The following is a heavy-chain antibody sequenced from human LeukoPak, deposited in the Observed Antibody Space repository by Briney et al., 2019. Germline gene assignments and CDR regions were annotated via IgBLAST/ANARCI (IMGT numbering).Heavy chain of an antibody. D-gene: IGHD2-2*01. CDR1: GFTFSSYG. V-gene: IGHV3-33*01. J-gene: IGHJ6*03. Sequence: GGSLRLSCAASGFTFSSYGMHWVRQAPGKGLEWVAVIWYDGSNKYYADSVKGRFTISRDNSKNTLYLQMNSLRAEDTAVYYCARDRMEDIVAVPAKRRGYYYYMDVWGKGTTVTVSS. CDR2: IWYDGSNK. CDR3: ARDRMEDIVAVPAKRRGYYYYMDV.